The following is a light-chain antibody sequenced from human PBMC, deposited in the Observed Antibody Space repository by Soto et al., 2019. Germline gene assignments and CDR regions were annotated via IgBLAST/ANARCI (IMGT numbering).Light chain of an antibody. CDR1: QSISTW. CDR3: QHLNNFPPT. V-gene: IGKV1-5*01. CDR2: AAS. Sequence: DIQMTQSPSTLSATVGDRVTITCRASQSISTWLAWYQQKPGKAPKLLIYAASTLESGVPSRFSGIGSGTDFTLIINSLQPEDIATYYCQHLNNFPPTFGQGTRLEIK. J-gene: IGKJ5*01.